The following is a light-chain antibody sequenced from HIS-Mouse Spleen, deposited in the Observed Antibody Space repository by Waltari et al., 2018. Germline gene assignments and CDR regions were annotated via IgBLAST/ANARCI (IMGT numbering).Light chain of an antibody. Sequence: SYVLTQPPSVSVAPGKTARITCGGNNIGSNSVQWYQQKPGQAPALVGYDDSDRPSGIPERFSGSNSGNTATLTISRVEAGDEADYYCQVWDSSSDHVVFGGGTKLTVL. J-gene: IGLJ2*01. V-gene: IGLV3-21*03. CDR3: QVWDSSSDHVV. CDR2: DDS. CDR1: NIGSNS.